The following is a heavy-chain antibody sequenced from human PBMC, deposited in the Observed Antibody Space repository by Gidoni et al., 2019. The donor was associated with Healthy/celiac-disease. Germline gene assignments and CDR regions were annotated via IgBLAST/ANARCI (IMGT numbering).Heavy chain of an antibody. Sequence: EVQLVESGGGLVQPGGSLKLSCAASGFTFSGSAMHWVRPASGKGLEWVGRIRSKANSYATAYAASVKGRFTISRDDSKNTAYLQMNSLKTEDTAVYYCTRRKENYYDSSEQPRYGMDVWGQGTTVTVSS. D-gene: IGHD3-22*01. CDR1: GFTFSGSA. V-gene: IGHV3-73*01. CDR3: TRRKENYYDSSEQPRYGMDV. J-gene: IGHJ6*02. CDR2: IRSKANSYAT.